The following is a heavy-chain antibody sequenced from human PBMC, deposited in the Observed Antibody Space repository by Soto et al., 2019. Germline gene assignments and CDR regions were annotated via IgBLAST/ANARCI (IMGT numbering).Heavy chain of an antibody. CDR3: AKDVVLVVIASTPAFD. CDR2: ISGSGGST. V-gene: IGHV3-23*01. CDR1: GFTFSSYA. D-gene: IGHD2-15*01. J-gene: IGHJ4*02. Sequence: EVQLLESGGGLVQPGGSLRLSCAASGFTFSSYAMSWVRQAPGKGLEWVSAISGSGGSTYYADSVKGRFTISRDNSKNTLYLQLNSLRAEDTAVYYCAKDVVLVVIASTPAFDWVRGTLVTVSS.